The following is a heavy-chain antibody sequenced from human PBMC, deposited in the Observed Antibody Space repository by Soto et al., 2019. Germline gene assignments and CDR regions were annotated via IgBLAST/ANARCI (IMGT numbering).Heavy chain of an antibody. CDR2: IKSKTDGGTT. V-gene: IGHV3-15*07. J-gene: IGHJ6*02. Sequence: GGSLRLSCAASGFTFSNAWMNWVRQAPGKGLEWVGRIKSKTDGGTTDYAAPVKGRFTISRDDSKNTLYLQMNSLKTEDTAVYYCTTSLPWYSSGWYSSWYYYYGMDVWGQGTTVTVSS. CDR3: TTSLPWYSSGWYSSWYYYYGMDV. D-gene: IGHD6-19*01. CDR1: GFTFSNAW.